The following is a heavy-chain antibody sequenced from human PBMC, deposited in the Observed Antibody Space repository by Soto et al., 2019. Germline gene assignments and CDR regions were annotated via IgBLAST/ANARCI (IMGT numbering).Heavy chain of an antibody. D-gene: IGHD4-17*01. CDR1: GGSFSDYY. Sequence: PSETLSLTCVVYGGSFSDYYWNWIRQPPGKGLEWIGEINQSGGTHYNPSLKSRVTILVDTSRNQFSLKLTSVTVADTAVYYCARITYGDSFYGLDVWGQGTTVTVYS. J-gene: IGHJ6*02. CDR3: ARITYGDSFYGLDV. CDR2: INQSGGT. V-gene: IGHV4-34*01.